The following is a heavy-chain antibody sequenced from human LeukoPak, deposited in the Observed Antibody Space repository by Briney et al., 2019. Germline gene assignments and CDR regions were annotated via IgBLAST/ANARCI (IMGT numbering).Heavy chain of an antibody. CDR1: GGSFNSYY. CDR2: INHSGST. J-gene: IGHJ4*02. V-gene: IGHV4-34*01. Sequence: SETLSLTCAVYGGSFNSYYWSWIRQSPGTGLEWIGEINHSGSTNYNPSLKSRVTISVDTSKNQFSLKLSSVTAADTAVYYCARGLRLGVVDWGQGALVTVSS. D-gene: IGHD3-16*01. CDR3: ARGLRLGVVD.